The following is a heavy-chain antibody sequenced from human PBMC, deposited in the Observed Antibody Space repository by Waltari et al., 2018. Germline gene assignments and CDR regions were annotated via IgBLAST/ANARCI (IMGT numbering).Heavy chain of an antibody. CDR2: IYPYNGNT. D-gene: IGHD6-13*01. J-gene: IGHJ4*02. CDR1: GYIFSNYG. V-gene: IGHV1-18*01. CDR3: ARDDVDSSNFGGF. Sequence: QLVQSGAEVKKPGASVKVSCKASGYIFSNYGITWVRKAPGQGLEWMGWIYPYNGNTKYEQNLQGRVTMTTDTSTTTAYMEMRSLRSDDTAIYYCARDDVDSSNFGGFWGQGTLVTVSS.